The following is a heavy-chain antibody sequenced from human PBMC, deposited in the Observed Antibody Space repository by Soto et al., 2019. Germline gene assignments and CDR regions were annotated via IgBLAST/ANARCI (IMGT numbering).Heavy chain of an antibody. V-gene: IGHV4-59*01. J-gene: IGHJ3*01. D-gene: IGHD3-3*01. CDR2: IYYSGST. Sequence: QVQLQESGPGLVKPSETLSLTCDVSVGSISLYYWSWIRQPPGEGLEWIGYIYYSGSTNYNPSLKNRVTISVDTTKNPISLKLRSVTAADTAVYYCARSRCFWSGYATQDALDLWGQGTMVIVSS. CDR3: ARSRCFWSGYATQDALDL. CDR1: VGSISLYY.